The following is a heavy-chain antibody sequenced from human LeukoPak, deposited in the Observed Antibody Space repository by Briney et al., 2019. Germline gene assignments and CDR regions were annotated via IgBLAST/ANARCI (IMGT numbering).Heavy chain of an antibody. J-gene: IGHJ4*02. CDR3: ARGATYSSSWYSNFDY. CDR1: GFTFSSYG. Sequence: GGSLRLSCAASGFTFSSYGMHWVRQAPGKGLEWVAVIWYDGSNKYYADSVKGRFTIARDNSKNTLYLQMNSLRAEDTAVYYCARGATYSSSWYSNFDYWGQGTLVTVSS. CDR2: IWYDGSNK. V-gene: IGHV3-33*01. D-gene: IGHD6-13*01.